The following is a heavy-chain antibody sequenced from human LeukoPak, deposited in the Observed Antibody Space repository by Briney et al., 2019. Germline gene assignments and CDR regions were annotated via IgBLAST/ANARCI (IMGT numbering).Heavy chain of an antibody. CDR3: ARASGQPDAFDI. D-gene: IGHD2-2*01. V-gene: IGHV4-30-4*08. Sequence: SQTLSLTCTVSGGSISSGDYYWSWIRQPPGKGLEWIGYIYYSGSTYYNPSLKSRVTISVDTSKNQFSLKLNSVTAADTAVYYCARASGQPDAFDIWGQGTMVTVSS. CDR1: GGSISSGDYY. J-gene: IGHJ3*02. CDR2: IYYSGST.